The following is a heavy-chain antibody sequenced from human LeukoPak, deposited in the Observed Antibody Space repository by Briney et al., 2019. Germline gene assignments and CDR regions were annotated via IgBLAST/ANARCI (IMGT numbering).Heavy chain of an antibody. J-gene: IGHJ4*02. CDR1: GFTFSSSG. D-gene: IGHD6-6*01. Sequence: QTGRSLRLSCAASGFTFSSSGMHWVRQTPGKGLEWVAFISYDGSEKYYADSMKGRFTLSRDNAKNTLYLEGVSLRAEDTAIYYCARDSPKVYQHYFDFWGQGTLVTVSS. V-gene: IGHV3-33*05. CDR3: ARDSPKVYQHYFDF. CDR2: ISYDGSEK.